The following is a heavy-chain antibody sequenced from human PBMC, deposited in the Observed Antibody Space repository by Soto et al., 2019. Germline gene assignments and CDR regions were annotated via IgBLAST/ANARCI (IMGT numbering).Heavy chain of an antibody. CDR1: GYTFTIYG. V-gene: IGHV1-18*01. CDR3: AREGLEAYSSSWYPSNWFDP. Sequence: ASVKVSCKASGYTFTIYGISWVRQAPGQGLEWMGWISAYNGNTNYAQKLQGRVTMTTDTSTSTAYMELRSLRSDDTAVYYCAREGLEAYSSSWYPSNWFDPWGQGTLVTVSS. J-gene: IGHJ5*02. CDR2: ISAYNGNT. D-gene: IGHD6-13*01.